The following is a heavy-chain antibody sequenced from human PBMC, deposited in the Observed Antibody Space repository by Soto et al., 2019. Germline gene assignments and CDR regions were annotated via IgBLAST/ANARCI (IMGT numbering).Heavy chain of an antibody. J-gene: IGHJ3*02. CDR2: ISYDGSNK. CDR1: GFTFSSYG. D-gene: IGHD3-22*01. V-gene: IGHV3-30*18. Sequence: PGGSLRLSCAASGFTFSSYGMHWVRQAPGKGLEWVAVISYDGSNKYYADSVKGRFTISRDNSKNTLYLQMNSLRAEDTAVYYCAKGVLEVVVVITPEALPFDIWGQGTMVTVSS. CDR3: AKGVLEVVVVITPEALPFDI.